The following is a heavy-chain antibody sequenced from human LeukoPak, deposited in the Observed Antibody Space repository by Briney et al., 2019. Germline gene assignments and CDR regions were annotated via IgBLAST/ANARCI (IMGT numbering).Heavy chain of an antibody. D-gene: IGHD6-13*01. CDR1: GFTFSSYW. CDR3: ARNGAAAGTLDY. CDR2: INQDGSEK. J-gene: IGHJ4*02. Sequence: GGSLRLSCAASGFTFSSYWMSWVRQAPGKGLEWVANINQDGSEKDYADSVKGRFTISRDNSKNTLYLQMNSLRAEDTAVYYCARNGAAAGTLDYWGQGTLVTVSS. V-gene: IGHV3-7*01.